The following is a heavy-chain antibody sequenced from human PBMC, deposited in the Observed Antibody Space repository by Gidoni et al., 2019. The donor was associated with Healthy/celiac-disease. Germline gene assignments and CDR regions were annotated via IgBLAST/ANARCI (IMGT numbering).Heavy chain of an antibody. CDR3: ARELRRMVYAIPDYYYYGMDV. Sequence: QVQLVQSGAEVQQPGSSVKVSCKASVGPFSSYAIIWVRQAPGQGLEWMGGIIPIFGTANYAQKFQGRVTITADESTSTAYMELSSLRSEDKAVYYCARELRRMVYAIPDYYYYGMDVWGQGTTVTVSS. D-gene: IGHD2-8*01. J-gene: IGHJ6*02. CDR2: IIPIFGTA. V-gene: IGHV1-69*01. CDR1: VGPFSSYA.